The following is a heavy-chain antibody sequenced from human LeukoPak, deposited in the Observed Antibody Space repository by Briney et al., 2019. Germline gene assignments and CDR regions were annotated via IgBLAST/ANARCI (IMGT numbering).Heavy chain of an antibody. D-gene: IGHD2-21*01. Sequence: GGSLRLSCAASGFTSSSYAMSWARQAPGKGLEWVSAISGSGGSTYYADSVKGRFTISRDNSKNTLYLQMDSLGAEDTAVYYCAKFLPTHIVVANYYFDYWGQGTLVTVSS. CDR2: ISGSGGST. CDR3: AKFLPTHIVVANYYFDY. J-gene: IGHJ4*02. CDR1: GFTSSSYA. V-gene: IGHV3-23*01.